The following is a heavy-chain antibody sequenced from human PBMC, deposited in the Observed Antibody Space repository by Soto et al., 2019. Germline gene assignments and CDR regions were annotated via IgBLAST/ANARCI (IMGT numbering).Heavy chain of an antibody. Sequence: EVQLLESGGGLVQPGGSLRLSCAASGFTFSSYAMSWVRQAPGKGLEWVSAISGSGGSTYYADSVKGRFTIYRDNAKNTLYLEMNSLRAEDTAVYYCAKDRGVVPAARGRYYFDYWGQGTLVTVSS. J-gene: IGHJ4*02. D-gene: IGHD2-2*01. V-gene: IGHV3-23*01. CDR2: ISGSGGST. CDR1: GFTFSSYA. CDR3: AKDRGVVPAARGRYYFDY.